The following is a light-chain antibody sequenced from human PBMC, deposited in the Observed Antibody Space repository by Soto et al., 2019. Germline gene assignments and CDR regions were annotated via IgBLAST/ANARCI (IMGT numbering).Light chain of an antibody. J-gene: IGLJ3*02. CDR1: SSDVGGYNY. CDR2: EVS. Sequence: QSALTQPPSASGSPGQSVTISCTGTSSDVGGYNYVSWYQQHPGKAPKLMIYEVSKRPSGVPDRFSGSQSGNTASLTVSGLQAEDEADYYRSSYAGSNNLVFGGGTKLTVL. CDR3: SSYAGSNNLV. V-gene: IGLV2-8*01.